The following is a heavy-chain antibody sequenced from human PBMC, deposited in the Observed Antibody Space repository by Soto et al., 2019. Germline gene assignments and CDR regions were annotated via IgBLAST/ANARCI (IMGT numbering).Heavy chain of an antibody. CDR3: ARDRGCSGGICYRDLGY. D-gene: IGHD2-15*01. J-gene: IGHJ4*02. CDR1: GFTFSSYS. Sequence: EVQLVESGGGLVQPGGSLRLSCAASGFTFSSYSMSWVRQAPGKGLEWVSYISSTSTTIYYADSVKGRFTISRDNAKNPLYLHMNSLSAEDTAVYYCARDRGCSGGICYRDLGYWGQGTLVTVSS. V-gene: IGHV3-48*01. CDR2: ISSTSTTI.